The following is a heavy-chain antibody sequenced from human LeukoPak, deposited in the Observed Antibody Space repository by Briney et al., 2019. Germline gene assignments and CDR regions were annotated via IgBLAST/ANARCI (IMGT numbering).Heavy chain of an antibody. CDR1: GGSISSNY. CDR3: ARVFSYPLRAPFDP. J-gene: IGHJ5*02. Sequence: PSETLSLTCTVSGGSISSNYWSWIRQPPGKGLEWIGYIFYSGSTNYNPSLKSRVTISVDTSKNQSSLKMSSVTAADTAVYYCARVFSYPLRAPFDPWGQGTLVTVSS. CDR2: IFYSGST. V-gene: IGHV4-59*01. D-gene: IGHD3-3*01.